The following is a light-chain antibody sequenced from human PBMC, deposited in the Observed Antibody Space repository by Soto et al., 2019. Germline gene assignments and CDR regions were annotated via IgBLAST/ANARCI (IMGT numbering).Light chain of an antibody. V-gene: IGKV3-15*01. CDR3: QQYDNWPLT. J-gene: IGKJ4*01. Sequence: EIVMTQSPATLPVSPGERATLSCRASQSVSSNLAWYQQKPGQAPRFLIYGASTRATGIPARFSGSGSGTEFTLTISSLQSEDFAVYYCQQYDNWPLTFGRGTKVDIK. CDR2: GAS. CDR1: QSVSSN.